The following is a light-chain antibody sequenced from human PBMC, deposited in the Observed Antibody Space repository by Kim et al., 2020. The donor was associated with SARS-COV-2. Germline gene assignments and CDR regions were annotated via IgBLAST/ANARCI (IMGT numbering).Light chain of an antibody. Sequence: PGERATLSGRASQSISTSLAWYQQKPGQAPRLLIYRASTRATGIPARFSGSGSGTEFTLTISSLQSEDFALYYCQQYINWPPKYTFGRGTKLEI. J-gene: IGKJ2*01. V-gene: IGKV3-15*01. CDR2: RAS. CDR1: QSISTS. CDR3: QQYINWPPKYT.